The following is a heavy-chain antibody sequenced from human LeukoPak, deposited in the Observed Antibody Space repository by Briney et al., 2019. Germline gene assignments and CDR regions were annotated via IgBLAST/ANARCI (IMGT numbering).Heavy chain of an antibody. CDR2: ISYDGSNK. D-gene: IGHD2/OR15-2a*01. Sequence: PGRSLRLSCAASGFTFSRYGMHWVRQAPGKGLEWVAVISYDGSNKYYADSVKGRFTISRDNSKNTLYLQMNSLRAEDTAVYYCAVLADWGQGTLVTVSS. CDR3: AVLAD. CDR1: GFTFSRYG. J-gene: IGHJ4*02. V-gene: IGHV3-30*03.